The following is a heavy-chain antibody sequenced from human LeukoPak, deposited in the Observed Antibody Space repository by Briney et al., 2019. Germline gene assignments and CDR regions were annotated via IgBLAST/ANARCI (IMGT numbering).Heavy chain of an antibody. J-gene: IGHJ4*02. CDR3: AKPPEVGATVGYFDY. CDR1: GFTFSSYG. D-gene: IGHD1-26*01. V-gene: IGHV3-30*18. Sequence: GGSLRLSCAASGFTFSSYGMHWVRQAPGKGLEWVALISFDGSNQYYADSVKGRFTISRDNSKNTLYLQMNSLRAEDTAVYYCAKPPEVGATVGYFDYWGQGTLVSVSS. CDR2: ISFDGSNQ.